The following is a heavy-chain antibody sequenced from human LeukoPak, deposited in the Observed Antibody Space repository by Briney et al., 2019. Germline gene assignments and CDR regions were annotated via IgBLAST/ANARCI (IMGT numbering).Heavy chain of an antibody. CDR2: IYYSGTT. Sequence: PSGTLSLTCTVSGDSIRSSGNYWGWIRQSPWKGLQWIGSIYYSGTTYYNPSLKSRVTIYVDTSKNQFSLKLTSVTAADTAVYYCANCSTTNCYAGAWGQGTLVTVSS. CDR3: ANCSTTNCYAGA. J-gene: IGHJ5*02. D-gene: IGHD2-2*01. CDR1: GDSIRSSGNY. V-gene: IGHV4-39*01.